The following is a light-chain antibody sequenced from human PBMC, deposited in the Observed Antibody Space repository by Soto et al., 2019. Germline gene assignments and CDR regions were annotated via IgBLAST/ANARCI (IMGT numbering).Light chain of an antibody. CDR2: DVS. CDR3: CSYTDRYPSVV. V-gene: IGLV2-11*01. CDR1: SRDVGGYNF. J-gene: IGLJ3*02. Sequence: QSALTQPRSVSGSPGQSVTISCTGSSRDVGGYNFVSWYQHHPGKAPKLMIFDVSKRPSGVPDRFSGSKSANTASLTISGLQSDDEADYYCCSYTDRYPSVVFGGGTKVTVL.